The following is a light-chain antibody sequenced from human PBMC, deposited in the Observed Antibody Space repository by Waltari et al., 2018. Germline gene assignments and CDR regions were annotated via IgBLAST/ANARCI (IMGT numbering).Light chain of an antibody. CDR3: QQYYSIPYA. Sequence: DIVMTQSPDSLAVSLGERATINCKSSQSVLYSSHNKKYFAWYHQKPGQPPTLLIYWASTRETGVPDRFSGSGSGTDFTLTISSLQAEDVAVYYCQQYYSIPYAFGQGTKLEIK. CDR2: WAS. V-gene: IGKV4-1*01. CDR1: QSVLYSSHNKKY. J-gene: IGKJ2*01.